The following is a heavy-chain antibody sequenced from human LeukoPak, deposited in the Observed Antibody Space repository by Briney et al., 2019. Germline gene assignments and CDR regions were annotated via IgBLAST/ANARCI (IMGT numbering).Heavy chain of an antibody. D-gene: IGHD5-18*01. Sequence: SGTLSLTCAVYGGSFSGYYWSWIRQPPGKGLEWIGEINHSGSTNYNPSLKSRVTISVDTSKNQFSLKLSSVTAADTAVYYCARRSRGYSYGWDYWGQGTLVTVSS. CDR3: ARRSRGYSYGWDY. V-gene: IGHV4-34*01. J-gene: IGHJ4*02. CDR2: INHSGST. CDR1: GGSFSGYY.